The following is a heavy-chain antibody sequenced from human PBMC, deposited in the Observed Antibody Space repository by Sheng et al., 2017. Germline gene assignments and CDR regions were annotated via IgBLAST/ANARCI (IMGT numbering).Heavy chain of an antibody. V-gene: IGHV1-69*01. J-gene: IGHJ6*02. CDR2: IIPIFGTP. CDR1: GGTFSRYA. D-gene: IGHD2-2*01. CDR3: ARGRSHMVVVPATMTGSYYFYAMDV. Sequence: QVQLVQSGAEVKKPGSSVKVSCKASGGTFSRYAINWVRQAPGQGLEWMGGIIPIFGTPNYAQKFQGRVTITADEFTRTVYMELRSLTSEDTAVYYCARGRSHMVVVPATMTGSYYFYAMDVWDQGP.